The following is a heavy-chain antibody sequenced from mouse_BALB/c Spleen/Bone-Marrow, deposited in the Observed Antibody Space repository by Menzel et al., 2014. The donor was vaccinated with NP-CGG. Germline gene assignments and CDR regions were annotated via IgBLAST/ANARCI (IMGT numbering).Heavy chain of an antibody. J-gene: IGHJ2*01. D-gene: IGHD1-1*02. CDR1: GLTFSDYY. CDR2: ISNGGGST. V-gene: IGHV5-12*02. CDR3: ARGGLWSSFDY. Sequence: EVQGVESGGGLVQPGGSLKLSCATSGLTFSDYYMYWVRQTPERRLEWVAYISNGGGSTYYPDTVKGRFTISRDNAKNTLYLQMSRLKSEDTAMYYCARGGLWSSFDYWGQGTTLTVSS.